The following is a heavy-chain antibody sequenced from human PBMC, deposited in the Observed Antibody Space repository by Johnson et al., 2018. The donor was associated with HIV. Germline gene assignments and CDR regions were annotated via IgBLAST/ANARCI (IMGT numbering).Heavy chain of an antibody. CDR3: AGGSRYTYDNDDAHLVHAFDI. Sequence: QVQLVESGGGVVQPGRSLRLSCAASGFTFDDYGMNWVRQAPGKGLEWVAVISYDGSNKYYADSVKGRFTISRDNSKNTLYLQMNSLRAEDTAVYYCAGGSRYTYDNDDAHLVHAFDIWGQGTMVTVSS. V-gene: IGHV3-30*03. CDR2: ISYDGSNK. J-gene: IGHJ3*02. CDR1: GFTFDDYG. D-gene: IGHD3-22*01.